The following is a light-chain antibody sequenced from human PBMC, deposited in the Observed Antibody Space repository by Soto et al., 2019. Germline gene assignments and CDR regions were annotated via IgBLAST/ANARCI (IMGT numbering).Light chain of an antibody. V-gene: IGLV1-40*01. CDR2: GNS. CDR1: SSNIGAGYG. CDR3: QSYDSSLSGSV. J-gene: IGLJ3*02. Sequence: QAVVTQPPSVSGAPGQRVTISCTGSSSNIGAGYGVHWYRQLPGTAPKLLIYGNSNRPSGVPDRFSGSKSGTSASLAITGLQAEDEADYYCQSYDSSLSGSVFGGGTKVTVL.